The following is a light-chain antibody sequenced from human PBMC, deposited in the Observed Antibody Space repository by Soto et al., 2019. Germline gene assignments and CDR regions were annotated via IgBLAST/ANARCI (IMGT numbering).Light chain of an antibody. Sequence: DIVMTQPPLSLPVTPGEPASISCRSSQSLLHSNGYNYLDWYLQKPGQSPQLLIYLGSNRASGVPDRFSGSGSGTDFTLKISRVEAEDVGVYYCMQALQTPRLTFGGGTKVDIK. J-gene: IGKJ4*01. CDR2: LGS. CDR1: QSLLHSNGYNY. CDR3: MQALQTPRLT. V-gene: IGKV2-28*01.